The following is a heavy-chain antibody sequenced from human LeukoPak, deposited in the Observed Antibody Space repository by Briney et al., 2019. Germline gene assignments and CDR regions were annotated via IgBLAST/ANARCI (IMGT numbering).Heavy chain of an antibody. J-gene: IGHJ3*02. Sequence: GASVKVSCKPSGYTFTSYGISWVRQAPGQGLEWMGWISAYNGNTNYAQKLQGRDTMTTDTSTSTVYMELSSLRSEDTAVYYCARLAIGMIRDPGAFDIWGQGTMVTVSS. CDR3: ARLAIGMIRDPGAFDI. CDR1: GYTFTSYG. D-gene: IGHD3-22*01. CDR2: ISAYNGNT. V-gene: IGHV1-18*01.